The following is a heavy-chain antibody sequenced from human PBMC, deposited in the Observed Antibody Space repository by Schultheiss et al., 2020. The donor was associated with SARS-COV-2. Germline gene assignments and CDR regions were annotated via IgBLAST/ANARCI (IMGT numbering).Heavy chain of an antibody. CDR1: GGSISSYY. Sequence: SQTLSLTCTVSGGSISSYYWSWIRQPAGKGLEWIGRIYTSGSTNYNPSLKSRVTISVDTSKNQFSLKLSSVTAADTAVYYCARDVLRWPFYGMDVWGQGTTVTVSS. V-gene: IGHV4-4*07. J-gene: IGHJ6*02. CDR3: ARDVLRWPFYGMDV. CDR2: IYTSGST. D-gene: IGHD4-23*01.